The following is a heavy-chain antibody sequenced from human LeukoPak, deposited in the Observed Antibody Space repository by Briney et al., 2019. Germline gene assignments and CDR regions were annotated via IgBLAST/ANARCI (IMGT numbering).Heavy chain of an antibody. CDR1: GFTFSSYS. J-gene: IGHJ3*02. V-gene: IGHV3-48*01. CDR3: ARDMSGPDAFDI. Sequence: PGGSLRLSCAASGFTFSSYSMNWVRQAPGKGLEWVSYISSSSSSTIYYADSVRGRFTISRDNAKNSLYLQMNSLRAEDTAVYYCARDMSGPDAFDIWGQGTMVTVSS. D-gene: IGHD3-3*01. CDR2: ISSSSSSTI.